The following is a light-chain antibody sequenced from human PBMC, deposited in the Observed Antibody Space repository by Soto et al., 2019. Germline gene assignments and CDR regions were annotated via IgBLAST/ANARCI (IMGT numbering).Light chain of an antibody. V-gene: IGLV1-40*01. J-gene: IGLJ1*01. CDR1: SSDIGAGFD. Sequence: QPVLTQPPSVSGAPGQRVTISCTGSSSDIGAGFDVHWYQHLLGTAPKLLIYGNTNRPSGVPGRFSGSKSGTSASLVITGLQAEDEADYYCQSYENSRTGFYVFGTGTKLTVL. CDR2: GNT. CDR3: QSYENSRTGFYV.